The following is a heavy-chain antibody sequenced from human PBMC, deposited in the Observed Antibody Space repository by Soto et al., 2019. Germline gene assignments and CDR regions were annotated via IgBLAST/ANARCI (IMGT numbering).Heavy chain of an antibody. V-gene: IGHV1-18*01. D-gene: IGHD3-9*01. CDR3: ARDLYYDLLTGTSYYYYGMDV. J-gene: IGHJ6*02. CDR2: ISAYNGNT. CDR1: GYTLTSYG. Sequence: QVQLVQSGAEVKKHGASVKVSSKASGYTLTSYGISWVRQAPGQGLEWMGWISAYNGNTHYAQKLQGRVTMTTDTSTSTAYMELRSLISDDTAVYYCARDLYYDLLTGTSYYYYGMDVWGQGTTVTVSS.